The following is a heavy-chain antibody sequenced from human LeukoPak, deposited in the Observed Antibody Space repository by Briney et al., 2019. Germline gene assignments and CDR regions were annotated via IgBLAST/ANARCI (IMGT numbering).Heavy chain of an antibody. V-gene: IGHV1-69*13. D-gene: IGHD5-18*01. Sequence: ASVKVSCKASGGTFSNYAISWVRQAPGQGLEWMGGIIPIFGTANHAQKFQGRVTITADESTSTAYMELSSLRSEDTAVYYCAREPFFDGYSYGYLDYWGQGTLVTVSS. CDR1: GGTFSNYA. J-gene: IGHJ4*02. CDR3: AREPFFDGYSYGYLDY. CDR2: IIPIFGTA.